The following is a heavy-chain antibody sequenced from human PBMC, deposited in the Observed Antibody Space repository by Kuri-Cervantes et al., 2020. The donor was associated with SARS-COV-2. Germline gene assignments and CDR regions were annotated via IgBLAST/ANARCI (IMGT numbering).Heavy chain of an antibody. CDR1: GGSINRSPYY. CDR3: ARARSRDGYNFVDY. V-gene: IGHV3-11*06. CDR2: INPDGNYT. D-gene: IGHD5-24*01. J-gene: IGHJ4*02. Sequence: GGSLRLSCTVSGGSINRSPYYWSWVRQAPGKGLEWVSHINPDGNYTNNADSVKGRFTISRDNAKNSLYLQMNSLRAEDTAVYYRARARSRDGYNFVDYWGQGTLVTVSS.